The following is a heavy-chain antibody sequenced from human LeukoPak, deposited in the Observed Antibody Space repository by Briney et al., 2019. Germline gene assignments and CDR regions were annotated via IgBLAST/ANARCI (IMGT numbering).Heavy chain of an antibody. D-gene: IGHD3-10*01. Sequence: SETLSLTCIVSGGSISSSSYYWGWIRQPPGKGLEWIGSIYYSGSTYYNPSLKSRVTISVDTSKNQFSLKLSSVTAADTAVYYCARNYGSGPQDEVYYYYGMDVWGQGTTVTVSS. CDR1: GGSISSSSYY. CDR3: ARNYGSGPQDEVYYYYGMDV. CDR2: IYYSGST. V-gene: IGHV4-39*07. J-gene: IGHJ6*02.